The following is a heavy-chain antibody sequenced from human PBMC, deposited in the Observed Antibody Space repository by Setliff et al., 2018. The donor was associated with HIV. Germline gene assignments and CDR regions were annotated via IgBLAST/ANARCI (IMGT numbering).Heavy chain of an antibody. CDR3: ARDRYAGEIDD. CDR1: GSSVTNNY. V-gene: IGHV4-59*02. J-gene: IGHJ4*02. Sequence: PSETLSLTCTVSGSSVTNNYWSWIRQAPGKGLEWLGYVHSSGSTNYNPSLKSRVTLSIDTSKNQFSLKLSSVTAADTAVYYCARDRYAGEIDDWGQGTLVTVSS. CDR2: VHSSGST. D-gene: IGHD3-10*01.